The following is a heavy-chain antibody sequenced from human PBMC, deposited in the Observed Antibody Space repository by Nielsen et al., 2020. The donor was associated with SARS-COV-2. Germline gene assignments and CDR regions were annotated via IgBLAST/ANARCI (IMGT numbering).Heavy chain of an antibody. Sequence: SETLSLTCIFSGGSINSGDFYWSWIRQPPGKGLEWIGYIYYSGSTNYNPSLKSRVTISVDTSKNQFSLKLSSVTAADTAVYYCARCFPPSITIFGVVNPYYYYMDVWGKGTTVTVSS. CDR3: ARCFPPSITIFGVVNPYYYYMDV. D-gene: IGHD3-3*01. V-gene: IGHV4-30-4*01. CDR1: GGSINSGDFY. J-gene: IGHJ6*03. CDR2: IYYSGST.